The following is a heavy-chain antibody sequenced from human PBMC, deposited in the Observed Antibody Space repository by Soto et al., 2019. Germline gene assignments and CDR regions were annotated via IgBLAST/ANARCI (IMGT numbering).Heavy chain of an antibody. Sequence: SETLSLTCTVSGGSISSSSYYWGWIRQPPGKGLEWIGSIYYSGSTYYNPSLKSRVTISVDTSKNQFSLKLSSVTAADTAVYYCARLIRVEQQLPKYYFDYWGQGTLVTVSS. CDR3: ARLIRVEQQLPKYYFDY. V-gene: IGHV4-39*01. D-gene: IGHD6-13*01. J-gene: IGHJ4*02. CDR2: IYYSGST. CDR1: GGSISSSSYY.